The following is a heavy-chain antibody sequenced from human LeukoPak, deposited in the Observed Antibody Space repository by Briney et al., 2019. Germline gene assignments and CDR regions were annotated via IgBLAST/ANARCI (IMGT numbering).Heavy chain of an antibody. CDR1: GYTFTGYI. D-gene: IGHD6-13*01. V-gene: IGHV1-2*02. Sequence: ASVKVSCKSSGYTFTGYIMHWVRQAPGQGLEWMGWSNPNSGGTNYAQKFQGRVTMTRDTSISTAYMELSRLRSDDTAVYYCARGIGSAGRDLSRDLYSSSWYSGYYYYYYMDVWGKGTTVTVSS. CDR3: ARGIGSAGRDLSRDLYSSSWYSGYYYYYYMDV. J-gene: IGHJ6*03. CDR2: SNPNSGGT.